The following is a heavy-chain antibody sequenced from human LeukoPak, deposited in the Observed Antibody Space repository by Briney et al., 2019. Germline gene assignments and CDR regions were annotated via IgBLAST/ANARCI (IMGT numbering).Heavy chain of an antibody. CDR2: IRYDGSNT. CDR3: AKDGTSYYYIYY. CDR1: GFTFNNYG. D-gene: IGHD2/OR15-2a*01. V-gene: IGHV3-30*02. J-gene: IGHJ4*02. Sequence: GGSLRLSRAASGFTFNNYGMHWVRQAPGKGLEWLAFIRYDGSNTYYADSVKGRFTVSRDDSKNTLYLQMNSLRGDDTAVYYCAKDGTSYYYIYYWGQGTLVTVSS.